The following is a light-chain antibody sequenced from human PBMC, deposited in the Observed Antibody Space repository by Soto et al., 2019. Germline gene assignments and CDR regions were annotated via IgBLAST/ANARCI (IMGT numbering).Light chain of an antibody. CDR3: QHYQT. CDR2: GAS. Sequence: EIVLTQSPVTLSLSPGERATLFCGASQSVTSSFLAWYQQKPGQPPRLLIYGASSRATAIPDRFSGSGSGTDFTLTISRLEPEDFAVYYCQHYQTFGQGTQVEIK. V-gene: IGKV3-20*01. CDR1: QSVTSSF. J-gene: IGKJ1*01.